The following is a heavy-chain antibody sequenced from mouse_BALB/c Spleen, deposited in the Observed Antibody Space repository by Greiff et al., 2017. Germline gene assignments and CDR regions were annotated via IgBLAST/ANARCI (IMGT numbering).Heavy chain of an antibody. V-gene: IGHV5-6*01. D-gene: IGHD2-14*01. CDR1: GFTFSSYG. Sequence: EVKVVESGGDLVKPGGSLKLSCAASGFTFSSYGMSWVRQTPDKRLEWVATISSGGSYTYYPDSVKGRFTISRDNAKNTLYLQMSSLKSEDTAMYYCARKGPYYRYDGYYAMDYWGQGTSVTVSS. CDR3: ARKGPYYRYDGYYAMDY. CDR2: ISSGGSYT. J-gene: IGHJ4*01.